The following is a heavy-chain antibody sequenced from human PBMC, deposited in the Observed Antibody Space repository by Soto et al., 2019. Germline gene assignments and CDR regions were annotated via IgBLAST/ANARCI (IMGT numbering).Heavy chain of an antibody. CDR2: ISWNSGSI. CDR1: GFTFDDYA. V-gene: IGHV3-9*01. J-gene: IGHJ4*02. CDR3: AKDRGEYSGLNTVFDY. Sequence: GGSLRLSCAASGFTFDDYAMHWVRQAPGKGLEWVSGISWNSGSIGYADSVKGRFTISGDNAKNSLYLQMNSLRAEDTALYYCAKDRGEYSGLNTVFDYWGQGTLVTVSS. D-gene: IGHD5-12*01.